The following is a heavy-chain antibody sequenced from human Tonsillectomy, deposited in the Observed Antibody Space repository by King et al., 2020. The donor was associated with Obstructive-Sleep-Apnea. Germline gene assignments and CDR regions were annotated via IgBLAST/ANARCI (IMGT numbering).Heavy chain of an antibody. J-gene: IGHJ2*01. CDR2: IYHSGST. Sequence: VQLQESGPGLVKPSETLSLTCTVSGYSISSGYYWGWIRQPPGKGLEWIGSIYHSGSTYYNPSLKSRVTISVDTSTNQFSLKLSSVTAADTAVYYCARDSGQWLAPAWYFDLWGRGTLVTVSS. CDR1: GYSISSGYY. D-gene: IGHD6-19*01. CDR3: ARDSGQWLAPAWYFDL. V-gene: IGHV4-38-2*02.